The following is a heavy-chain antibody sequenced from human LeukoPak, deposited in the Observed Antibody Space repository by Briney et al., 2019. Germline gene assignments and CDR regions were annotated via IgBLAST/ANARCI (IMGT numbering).Heavy chain of an antibody. V-gene: IGHV1-18*01. CDR2: ISAYNGNT. J-gene: IGHJ6*03. Sequence: ASVKVSCKASGYTFTSYGIIWVRQAPGQGLEWMGWISAYNGNTNYAQKLQGRVTMTTDTSTSTAYMELRSLRSDDTAVYYCARVWHGSIPAAAKFYYYYYMDVWGKGTTVTVSS. CDR3: ARVWHGSIPAAAKFYYYYYMDV. CDR1: GYTFTSYG. D-gene: IGHD2-2*01.